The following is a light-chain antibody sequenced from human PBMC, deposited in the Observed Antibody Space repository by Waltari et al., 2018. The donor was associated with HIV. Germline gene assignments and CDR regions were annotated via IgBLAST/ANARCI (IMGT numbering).Light chain of an antibody. CDR2: DAS. J-gene: IGKJ4*01. CDR1: QTISSNY. CDR3: QQYHGSPLT. V-gene: IGKV3-20*01. Sequence: EIVLTQSPGALSFFPGERANLSCRASQTISSNYLAWYQYKPGQAPRLLIYDASMRATAIPARFSGGGSGTDFTLTINRLEPEDFAVYYCQQYHGSPLTFGGGTTVE.